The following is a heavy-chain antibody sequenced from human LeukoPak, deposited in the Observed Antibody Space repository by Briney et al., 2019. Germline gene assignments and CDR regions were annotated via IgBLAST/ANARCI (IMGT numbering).Heavy chain of an antibody. Sequence: ASVKVSCKASGYTFTVYYMHWVRQAPEHGLEWMGWINPNSGGTNYAQKFQGRVTMTSDTSISTAYMELSRLRSDDTAEYYCARRDTIFDAGSLDYWGQGTLVTVSS. CDR1: GYTFTVYY. CDR3: ARRDTIFDAGSLDY. J-gene: IGHJ4*02. CDR2: INPNSGGT. V-gene: IGHV1-2*02. D-gene: IGHD3-3*01.